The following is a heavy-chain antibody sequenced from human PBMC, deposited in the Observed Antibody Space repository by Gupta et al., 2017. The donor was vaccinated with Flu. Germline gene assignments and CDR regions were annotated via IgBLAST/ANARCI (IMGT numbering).Heavy chain of an antibody. CDR1: VFTFLVYF. V-gene: IGHV3-11*01. CDR2: ITSSSSSV. D-gene: IGHD3-16*02. J-gene: IGHJ6*03. Sequence: QVELVQSGVDLVKPGWSLGLSCLGFVFTFLVYFMTWIRQAPGKGLEWVAYITSSSSSVYYADSVEGRFTVTRDNAKNSVFLHMHSLRAEDTATYYCARDRRDLVKGYYYYYMDVWGMGATVTVSS. CDR3: ARDRRDLVKGYYYYYMDV.